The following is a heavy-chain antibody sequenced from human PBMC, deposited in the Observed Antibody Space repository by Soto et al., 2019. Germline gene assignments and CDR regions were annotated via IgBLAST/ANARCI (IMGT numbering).Heavy chain of an antibody. CDR1: GVSFNRYD. V-gene: IGHV3-30*03. CDR3: AGLTRYGGDGGLHD. CDR2: ISFDGSNT. D-gene: IGHD2-21*01. J-gene: IGHJ4*02. Sequence: GGSLRLSCAASGVSFNRYDMHWVRQAPGKGPEWVAIISFDGSNTVYSDSVRGRFTIYRDNSKNTLYLQMHTLKRKYATIYDCAGLTRYGGDGGLHDWGQGTQVTVSS.